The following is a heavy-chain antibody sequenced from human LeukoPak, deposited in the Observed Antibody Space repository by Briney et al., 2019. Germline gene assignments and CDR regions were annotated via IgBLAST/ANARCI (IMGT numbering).Heavy chain of an antibody. CDR1: GGTFSSYA. D-gene: IGHD5-18*01. V-gene: IGHV1-69*06. CDR2: IIPIFGTA. CDR3: ARSGYSYGYHYYYYYMDV. J-gene: IGHJ6*03. Sequence: ASVKVSCKASGGTFSSYAISWVRQAPGQGLEWMGGIIPIFGTANYAQKFQGRVTITADKSTSTAYMELSSLRSEDTAVYYCARSGYSYGYHYYYYYMDVWGKGTTVTVSS.